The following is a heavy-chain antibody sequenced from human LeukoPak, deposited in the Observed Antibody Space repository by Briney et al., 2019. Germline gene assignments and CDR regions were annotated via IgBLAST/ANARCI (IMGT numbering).Heavy chain of an antibody. CDR1: GGSISSYY. J-gene: IGHJ3*02. V-gene: IGHV4-59*01. Sequence: PSETLSLTCTASGGSISSYYWSCIRQPPGNGLEWIGYIYYSGSTNYNPSLKSRVTISVDTSKNQFSLKLSSVTAADTAVYYCARRYTSKAFDIWGQGTMVTVSS. CDR2: IYYSGST. CDR3: ARRYTSKAFDI. D-gene: IGHD4-11*01.